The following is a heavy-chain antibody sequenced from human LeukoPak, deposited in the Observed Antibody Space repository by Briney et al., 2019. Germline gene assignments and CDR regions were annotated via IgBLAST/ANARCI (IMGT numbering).Heavy chain of an antibody. CDR2: IQYDGSNE. CDR1: RFTFSSYG. CDR3: AKDRCSNGVGCYYYYMDV. D-gene: IGHD2-8*01. J-gene: IGHJ6*03. V-gene: IGHV3-30*02. Sequence: GGSLRLSCAASRFTFSSYGMHWVRQAPWKGLEWVAYIQYDGSNEQYADSVKGRFSISRDSSKNILYLQMNSLRAEDTAVYYCAKDRCSNGVGCYYYYMDVWGKGTTVTISS.